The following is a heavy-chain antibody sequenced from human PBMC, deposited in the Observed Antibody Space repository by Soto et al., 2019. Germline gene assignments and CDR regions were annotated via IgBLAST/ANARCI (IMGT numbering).Heavy chain of an antibody. CDR3: ARGGLRGLSWFDP. J-gene: IGHJ5*02. D-gene: IGHD5-12*01. CDR1: GGSISSGDYY. Sequence: SETLSLTCTVSGGSISSGDYYWSWIRQPPGKGLEWIGYIYYSGSTYYNPSLKSRVTISVDTSKNQFSLKLSSVTAADTAVYYCARGGLRGLSWFDPWGQGTLVTVSS. V-gene: IGHV4-30-4*01. CDR2: IYYSGST.